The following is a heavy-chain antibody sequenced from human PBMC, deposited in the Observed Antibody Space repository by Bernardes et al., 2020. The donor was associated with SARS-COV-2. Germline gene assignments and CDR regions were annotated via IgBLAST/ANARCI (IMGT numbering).Heavy chain of an antibody. CDR1: GGSFSGYY. CDR2: INHRGNT. D-gene: IGHD2-2*01. Sequence: TLSLTCAVYGGSFSGYYWSWIRQSPGKGLEWIGEINHRGNTNYNPSLKSRVSISVDTSKNQFSLKLSSVIAADTAVYYCARGQYCSSTSCPGLGWFDPWGQGTLVTVSS. J-gene: IGHJ5*02. V-gene: IGHV4-34*01. CDR3: ARGQYCSSTSCPGLGWFDP.